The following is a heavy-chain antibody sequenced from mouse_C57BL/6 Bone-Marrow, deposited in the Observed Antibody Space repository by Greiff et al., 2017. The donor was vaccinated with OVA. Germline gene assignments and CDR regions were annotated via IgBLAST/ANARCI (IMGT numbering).Heavy chain of an antibody. CDR1: GFTFSSYG. CDR3: ARHSGGEGYFDY. Sequence: DVKLVESGGDLVKPGGSLKLSCAASGFTFSSYGMSWVRQTPDKRLEWVATISSGGSYTYYPDSVKGRFTISRDNAKNTLYLQMSSLKSEDTAMYYCARHSGGEGYFDYWGQGTTLTVSS. D-gene: IGHD2-13*01. V-gene: IGHV5-6*02. J-gene: IGHJ2*01. CDR2: ISSGGSYT.